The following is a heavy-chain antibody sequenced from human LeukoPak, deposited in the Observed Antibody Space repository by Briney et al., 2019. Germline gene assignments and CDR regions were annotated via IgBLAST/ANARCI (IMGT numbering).Heavy chain of an antibody. Sequence: GGSLRLFCAASGFTFSSYAMSWDRQAPGKGLEWVSAISGSGGSTYYADSVKGRFTISRDNSKNTLYLQMNGLRAEDTSVYYCAKTTVTTWFFDYWGQGTLVTVSS. V-gene: IGHV3-23*01. CDR1: GFTFSSYA. D-gene: IGHD4-17*01. CDR3: AKTTVTTWFFDY. CDR2: ISGSGGST. J-gene: IGHJ4*02.